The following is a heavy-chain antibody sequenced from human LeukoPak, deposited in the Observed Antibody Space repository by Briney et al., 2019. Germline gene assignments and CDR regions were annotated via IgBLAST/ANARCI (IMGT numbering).Heavy chain of an antibody. CDR2: IRSSSSTI. J-gene: IGHJ4*02. V-gene: IGHV3-48*01. D-gene: IGHD3-9*01. CDR3: AKEIRRYFDWLPQGFDY. CDR1: GFTFSSYS. Sequence: GGSLRLSCAASGFTFSSYSMNWVRQAPGKGLEWVSYIRSSSSTIYYADSVKGRFTISRDNSKNTLYLQMNSLRAEDTAVYYCAKEIRRYFDWLPQGFDYWGQGTLVTVSS.